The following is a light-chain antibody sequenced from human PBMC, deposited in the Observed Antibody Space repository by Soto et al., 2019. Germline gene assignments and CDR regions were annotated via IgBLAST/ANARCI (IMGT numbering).Light chain of an antibody. J-gene: IGKJ1*01. CDR2: GAS. CDR3: QHYNNLWA. CDR1: QSVSSN. Sequence: EIVMTQSPDTLSVSPGERATLSCRASQSVSSNLAWYQQKPGQVPRLLIYGASTRATGIPARFSGSGSGTEFTLTISSLQSEDFAVYYCQHYNNLWAFDQGTRVEI. V-gene: IGKV3-15*01.